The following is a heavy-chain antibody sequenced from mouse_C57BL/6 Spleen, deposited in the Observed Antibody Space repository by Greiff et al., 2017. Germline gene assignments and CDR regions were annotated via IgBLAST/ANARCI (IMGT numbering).Heavy chain of an antibody. Sequence: EVKVVESGGGLVKPGGSLKLSCAASGFTFSDYGMHWVRQAPEKGLEWVAYISSGSRTIYYADTVKGRFTISRDNAKNTLFLQTTSLRSEDTAMYYCARDYDGNYVGYFDVWGTGTTVTVSS. D-gene: IGHD2-1*01. J-gene: IGHJ1*03. CDR3: ARDYDGNYVGYFDV. CDR2: ISSGSRTI. CDR1: GFTFSDYG. V-gene: IGHV5-17*01.